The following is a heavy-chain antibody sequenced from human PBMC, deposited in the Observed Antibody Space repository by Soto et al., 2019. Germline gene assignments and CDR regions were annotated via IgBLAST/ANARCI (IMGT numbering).Heavy chain of an antibody. J-gene: IGHJ4*02. CDR2: IKQDGSDK. CDR3: ARDGNFYDTSGFYSD. D-gene: IGHD3-22*01. CDR1: GFTFSSYW. Sequence: GGSLRLSCAASGFTFSSYWMNWVRQAPGKGLEWVANIKQDGSDKYYVDSVKGRFTISRDNAKKSLYLQMNSLRAEDTAMYYCARDGNFYDTSGFYSDWGQGTLVTVSS. V-gene: IGHV3-7*03.